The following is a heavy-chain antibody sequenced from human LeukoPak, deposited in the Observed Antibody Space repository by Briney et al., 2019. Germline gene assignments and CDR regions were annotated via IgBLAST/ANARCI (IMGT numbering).Heavy chain of an antibody. CDR2: IYYSGST. J-gene: IGHJ4*02. CDR1: GDSISSGGYY. V-gene: IGHV4-31*03. Sequence: SETLSLTCSVSGDSISSGGYYWSWIRQHPGKGLEWIGYIYYSGSTYYNPSFKSRVTISVDTSKNQFSLKLSSVTAADTAVYYCARDAQDGYNDYWGQGTLVTVSS. D-gene: IGHD5-24*01. CDR3: ARDAQDGYNDY.